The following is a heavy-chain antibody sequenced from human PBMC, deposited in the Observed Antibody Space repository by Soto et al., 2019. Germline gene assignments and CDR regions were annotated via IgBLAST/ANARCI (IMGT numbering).Heavy chain of an antibody. J-gene: IGHJ4*02. CDR1: GFTVSSNY. Sequence: EVQLVETGGGLIQPGGSLRLSCAASGFTVSSNYMSWDRQAPGKGLEWVSVIYGGGDTYYADSVKGRFTISRDNSKNTLYLQMNSLRAEDTAVYYCARGGYNNGWYGADYWGQGTLVTVSS. CDR3: ARGGYNNGWYGADY. V-gene: IGHV3-53*02. CDR2: IYGGGDT. D-gene: IGHD6-19*01.